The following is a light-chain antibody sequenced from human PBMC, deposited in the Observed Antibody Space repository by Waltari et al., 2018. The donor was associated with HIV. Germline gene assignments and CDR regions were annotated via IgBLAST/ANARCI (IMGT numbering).Light chain of an antibody. V-gene: IGKV3-20*01. CDR3: QQYETSPYT. CDR2: GAS. J-gene: IGKJ2*01. CDR1: HNLDYNY. Sequence: ENALTQSPGTLSLSPGDSATLSCRASHNLDYNYLAGHQQKPGQAPSPLIYGASHRADGIPDKFSGSGSWTDFTLTITRLDPEDFALYFCQQYETSPYTFGQGTRLEIK.